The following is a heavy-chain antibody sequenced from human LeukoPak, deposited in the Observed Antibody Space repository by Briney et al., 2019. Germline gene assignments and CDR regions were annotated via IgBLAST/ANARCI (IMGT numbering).Heavy chain of an antibody. CDR3: AKGRSGTEEAFDI. D-gene: IGHD2-2*01. CDR2: IWYDGSNK. V-gene: IGHV3-33*06. CDR1: GFTFSSYG. J-gene: IGHJ3*02. Sequence: PGRSLRLSCAASGFTFSSYGMHWVRQAPGKGLEWVAVIWYDGSNKYYADSVKGRFTISRDNSKNTLYLQMNSLRAEDTAVYYCAKGRSGTEEAFDIWGQGTTVTVSS.